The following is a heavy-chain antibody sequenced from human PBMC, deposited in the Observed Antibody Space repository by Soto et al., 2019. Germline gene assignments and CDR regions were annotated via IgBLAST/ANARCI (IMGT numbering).Heavy chain of an antibody. CDR1: GFTFSTYG. CDR3: AKEEEVAGDLDY. V-gene: IGHV3-30*18. Sequence: GGSLRLSCVASGFTFSTYGMHWVRQAPGKGLEWVGVISSDGGTKYYADSVKGRFTIARDNSKNTMYLQMTSLRPEDTAVYYCAKEEEVAGDLDYWGQGTLVTVSS. CDR2: ISSDGGTK. J-gene: IGHJ4*01. D-gene: IGHD6-19*01.